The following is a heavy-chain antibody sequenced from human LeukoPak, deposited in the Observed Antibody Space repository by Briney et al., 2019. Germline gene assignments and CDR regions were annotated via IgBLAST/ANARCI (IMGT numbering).Heavy chain of an antibody. CDR3: ARDGYYGSGSYSAY. Sequence: GSSVKVSCKASGYIFTGYYMHWVRQAPGQGLEWMGWINPNSGGTNYAQKFQDRVTMTRDTSISTAYMELSRLRSDDTAVYYCARDGYYGSGSYSAYWDQGTLVTVSS. CDR1: GYIFTGYY. D-gene: IGHD3-10*01. J-gene: IGHJ4*02. V-gene: IGHV1-2*02. CDR2: INPNSGGT.